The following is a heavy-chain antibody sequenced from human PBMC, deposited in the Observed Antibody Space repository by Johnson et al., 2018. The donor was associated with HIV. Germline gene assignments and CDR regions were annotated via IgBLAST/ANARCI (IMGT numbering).Heavy chain of an antibody. V-gene: IGHV3-7*01. Sequence: VQLVESGGGLIQPGGSLRLSCAASGFAFSSHWMSWVRQAPGKGLEWVANIQQDGSEKYYVDSVKGRFTISRDNSKNTLYLQMNSLRAEDTAVYYCANGNPARDYVDDDASDIWGQGTMVTVSS. J-gene: IGHJ3*02. CDR3: ANGNPARDYVDDDASDI. D-gene: IGHD4-17*01. CDR2: IQQDGSEK. CDR1: GFAFSSHW.